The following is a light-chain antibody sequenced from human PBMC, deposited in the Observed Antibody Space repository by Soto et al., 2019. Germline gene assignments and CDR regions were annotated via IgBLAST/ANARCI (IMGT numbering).Light chain of an antibody. V-gene: IGLV2-11*01. J-gene: IGLJ1*01. Sequence: QSVLTQPRSVSGSRGQSVTIFCTGTSSDVGGYDYVSWYQQHPGKAPKLMIYDVRERPSGVPDRVSGSKSGNTASLTISGLQAEDEADYYCCSYAGSYTYVFGTGTKVTVL. CDR2: DVR. CDR3: CSYAGSYTYV. CDR1: SSDVGGYDY.